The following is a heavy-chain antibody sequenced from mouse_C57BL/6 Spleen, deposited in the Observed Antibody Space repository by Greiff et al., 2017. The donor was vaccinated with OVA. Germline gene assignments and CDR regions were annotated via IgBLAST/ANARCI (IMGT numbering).Heavy chain of an antibody. V-gene: IGHV1-82*01. Sequence: QVQLKESGPELVKPGASVKISCKASGYAFSSSWMNWVKQRPGKGLEWIGRIYPGDGDTNYNGKFKGKATLTADKSSSTAYMQLSSLTSEDSAVYFCAREDWDGNPFDYWGQGTTLTVSS. CDR1: GYAFSSSW. CDR2: IYPGDGDT. CDR3: AREDWDGNPFDY. J-gene: IGHJ2*01. D-gene: IGHD2-1*01.